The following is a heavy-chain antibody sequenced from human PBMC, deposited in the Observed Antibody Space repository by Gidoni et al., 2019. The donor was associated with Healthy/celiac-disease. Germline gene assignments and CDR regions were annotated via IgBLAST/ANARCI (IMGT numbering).Heavy chain of an antibody. D-gene: IGHD5-12*01. J-gene: IGHJ4*02. CDR3: ARAYSGYVHFDY. CDR2: INHSGST. V-gene: IGHV4-34*01. CDR1: GGSFSGYY. Sequence: QVQLQQWGAGLLKPSETLSLTCAVYGGSFSGYYWSWIRQPPGKGLEWIGEINHSGSTNYNPSLKSRVTISVDTSKNQFSLKLSSVTAADTAVYYCARAYSGYVHFDYWGQGTLVTVSS.